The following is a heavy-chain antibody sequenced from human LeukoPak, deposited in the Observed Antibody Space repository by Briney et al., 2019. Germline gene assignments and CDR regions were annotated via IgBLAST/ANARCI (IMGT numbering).Heavy chain of an antibody. Sequence: KTSETLSLTCTVSGGSISSSSYYWGWIRQPPGKGLEWIGSIYYSVSTYYNPSLKCRVTISVDTSKNQFSLKLSSVTAADTALYYCARDYTMTHAFDIWGQGTLVTVSP. CDR3: ARDYTMTHAFDI. J-gene: IGHJ3*02. CDR2: IYYSVST. V-gene: IGHV4-39*07. CDR1: GGSISSSSYY. D-gene: IGHD3-22*01.